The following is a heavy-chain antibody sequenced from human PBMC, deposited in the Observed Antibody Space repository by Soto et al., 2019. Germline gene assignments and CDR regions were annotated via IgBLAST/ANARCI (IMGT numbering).Heavy chain of an antibody. V-gene: IGHV3-30*03. CDR3: EAIGGQYYFDY. CDR1: GFTFSSYG. J-gene: IGHJ4*02. D-gene: IGHD3-16*01. Sequence: PGGSLRLSCAASGFTFSSYGMHWVRQAPGKGLEWVAVISYDGSNKYYADSVKGRFTISRDNSKNTLYLQMNSLRAEDTAVYYCEAIGGQYYFDYWGQGTLVTVSS. CDR2: ISYDGSNK.